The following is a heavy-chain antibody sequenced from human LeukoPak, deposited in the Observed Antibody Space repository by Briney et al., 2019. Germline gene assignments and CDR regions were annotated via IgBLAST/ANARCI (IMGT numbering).Heavy chain of an antibody. V-gene: IGHV3-30*04. D-gene: IGHD1-7*01. CDR1: GFPFADYS. CDR3: ARVGETGTVTMELDL. J-gene: IGHJ1*01. CDR2: MSVDGSFE. Sequence: PGGSLRLSCVASGFPFADYSLHWVRQAPGKGLEWVALMSVDGSFENFADSVKGRFTISRDTARNTLYLHMGSLGVEDSAVYYCARVGETGTVTMELDLWGQGALVTVSS.